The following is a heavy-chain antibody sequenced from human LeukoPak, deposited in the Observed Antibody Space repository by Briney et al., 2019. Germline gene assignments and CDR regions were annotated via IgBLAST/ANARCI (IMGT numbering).Heavy chain of an antibody. J-gene: IGHJ4*02. CDR1: GGSISSYY. D-gene: IGHD5-12*01. Sequence: PSETPSLTCTVSGGSISSYYWTWIRQPPGKRLELIAYIYYTGSANYNPSLKSRVTISVDTSKNQFFLKLNSVTAADTAVYYCARFDRHGYNLDYWGQGTLVTVSS. V-gene: IGHV4-59*08. CDR3: ARFDRHGYNLDY. CDR2: IYYTGSA.